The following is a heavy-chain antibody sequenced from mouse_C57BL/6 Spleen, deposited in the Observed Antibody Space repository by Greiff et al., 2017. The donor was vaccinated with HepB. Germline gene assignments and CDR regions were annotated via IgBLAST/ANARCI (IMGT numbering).Heavy chain of an antibody. V-gene: IGHV1-54*01. D-gene: IGHD2-12*01. J-gene: IGHJ4*01. Sequence: QVQLQQSGAELVRPGTSVKVSCKASGYAFTNYLIEWVKQRPGQGLEWIGVINPGSGGTNYNEKFKGKATLTADKSSSTAYMQLSSLTSTDSAVYFCARSYYSDYALDYWGQGTSVTVSS. CDR1: GYAFTNYL. CDR2: INPGSGGT. CDR3: ARSYYSDYALDY.